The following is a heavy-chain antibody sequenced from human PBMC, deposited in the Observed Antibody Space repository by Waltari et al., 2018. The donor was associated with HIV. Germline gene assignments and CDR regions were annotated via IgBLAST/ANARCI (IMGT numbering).Heavy chain of an antibody. CDR3: AKAADYYDSSDFDY. Sequence: EVQLVESGGGLAQPGGSLRLSCEASGFTFDNYAMNWVRQAPGKGLEWVSSISGSGENTYYADSVKGRFTISRDKSTNTLFLRMNCLRAEDTATYYCAKAADYYDSSDFDYWGQGTLVTVSS. CDR1: GFTFDNYA. V-gene: IGHV3-23*04. J-gene: IGHJ4*02. D-gene: IGHD3-22*01. CDR2: ISGSGENT.